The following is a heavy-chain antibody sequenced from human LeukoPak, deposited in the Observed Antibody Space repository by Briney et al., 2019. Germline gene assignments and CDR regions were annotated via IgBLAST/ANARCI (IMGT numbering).Heavy chain of an antibody. D-gene: IGHD1-26*01. V-gene: IGHV3-11*01. CDR1: GFTVSDYY. J-gene: IGHJ4*02. CDR3: ARDDSGSYYFDY. Sequence: SGGSLRLACAASGFTVSDYYMGWIRQAPGKGLEWVSYISSSGSTIYYADSVKGRFTISRDNAKNSLYLQMNSLRAEDTAVYYCARDDSGSYYFDYWGQGTLVTVPS. CDR2: ISSSGSTI.